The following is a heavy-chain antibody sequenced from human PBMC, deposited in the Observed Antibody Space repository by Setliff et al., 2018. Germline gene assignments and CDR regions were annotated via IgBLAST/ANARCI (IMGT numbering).Heavy chain of an antibody. CDR1: GYTFTGYY. D-gene: IGHD1-1*01. Sequence: ASVKVSCKASGYTFTGYYMHWVRQAPGQGLEWMGWISAYNGNTNYAQKLQGRVTMTTDTSTSTAYMELRSLRSDDTAVYYCARGTWNYPDYWGQGTLVTVSS. V-gene: IGHV1-18*04. CDR3: ARGTWNYPDY. CDR2: ISAYNGNT. J-gene: IGHJ4*02.